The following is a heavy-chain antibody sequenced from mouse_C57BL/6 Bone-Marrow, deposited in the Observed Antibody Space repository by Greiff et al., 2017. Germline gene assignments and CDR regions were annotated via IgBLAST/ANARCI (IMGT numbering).Heavy chain of an antibody. CDR3: AVNAWFAY. CDR1: GFTFSDYG. Sequence: EVQLVESGGGLVKPGGSLKFSCAASGFTFSDYGMHWVRQAPEKGLEWVAYISSGSSTIYYADTVKGRFTISRDKAKNTLFLQMTSLRSEDTARYYCAVNAWFAYWGQGTLVTVSA. CDR2: ISSGSSTI. J-gene: IGHJ3*01. V-gene: IGHV5-17*01.